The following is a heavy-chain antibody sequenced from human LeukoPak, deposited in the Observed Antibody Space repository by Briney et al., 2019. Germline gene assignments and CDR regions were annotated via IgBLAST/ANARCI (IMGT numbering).Heavy chain of an antibody. Sequence: SETLSLTCTVSGGSISSSRNYWGWIRQPPGKRLEWIGSIHYSESTYYSPSLKRRVTISVDMSKNQFSLKLTSVTAADTAVYYCARQGSNWYFEYFQHWGQGTLVTVSS. CDR1: GGSISSSRNY. CDR2: IHYSEST. D-gene: IGHD4-11*01. V-gene: IGHV4-39*01. J-gene: IGHJ1*01. CDR3: ARQGSNWYFEYFQH.